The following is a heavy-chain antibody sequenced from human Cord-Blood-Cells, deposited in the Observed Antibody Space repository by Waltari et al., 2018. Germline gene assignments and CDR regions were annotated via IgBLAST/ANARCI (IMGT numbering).Heavy chain of an antibody. CDR3: AREEGIVLVVYAFDY. CDR1: GYTFTGYY. Sequence: QVQLVQSGAEVKKPGASVKVSCKASGYTFTGYYMHWVRQAPGQGREWMGRINPNSGGTNYAQKFQGRVTMTRDTSISTAYMELSRLRSDDTAVYYCAREEGIVLVVYAFDYWGQGTLVTVSS. D-gene: IGHD2-8*02. V-gene: IGHV1-2*06. CDR2: INPNSGGT. J-gene: IGHJ4*02.